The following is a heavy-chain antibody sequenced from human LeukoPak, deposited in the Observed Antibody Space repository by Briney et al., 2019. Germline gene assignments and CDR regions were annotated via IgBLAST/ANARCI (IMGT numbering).Heavy chain of an antibody. Sequence: GGSLRLSCAASGFTFSSYWMHWVRQAPGKGLVWVSRINSDGSSTSYADSVKGRFTISRDNSKNTLYLQMNSLRAEDTAVYYCAKAAYRGSTSGDYYYGMDVWGQGTTVTVSS. J-gene: IGHJ6*02. CDR1: GFTFSSYW. V-gene: IGHV3-74*01. D-gene: IGHD2-2*01. CDR3: AKAAYRGSTSGDYYYGMDV. CDR2: INSDGSST.